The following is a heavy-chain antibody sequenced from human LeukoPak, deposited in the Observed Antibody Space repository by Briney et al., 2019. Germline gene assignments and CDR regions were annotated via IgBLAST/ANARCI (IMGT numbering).Heavy chain of an antibody. D-gene: IGHD6-13*01. CDR2: IYTSGST. V-gene: IGHV4-4*07. J-gene: IGHJ4*02. CDR3: ARAPYSSRGFDY. CDR1: GGSISSYY. Sequence: PSETLSLTCTVSGGSISSYYWSWTRQPPGKGLEWIGRIYTSGSTNYNPSLKSRVTISVDKSKNQFSLKLSSVTAADTAVYYCARAPYSSRGFDYWGQGTLVTVSS.